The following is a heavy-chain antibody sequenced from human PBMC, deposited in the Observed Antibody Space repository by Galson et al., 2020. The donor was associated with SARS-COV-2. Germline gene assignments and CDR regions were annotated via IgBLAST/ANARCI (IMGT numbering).Heavy chain of an antibody. J-gene: IGHJ4*01. CDR2: IRDKDNNYAT. V-gene: IGHV3-73*01. Sequence: GGSLRLSCAASGFTFSNSAMHWVRKAYGKGLEWVGRIRDKDNNYATGYAASVTGRFTISRDDAKNTAYLQMNSLKTEDTAVYYCTRPQYYCVNCGLGYWGHGTRVTGSS. CDR3: TRPQYYCVNCGLGY. CDR1: GFTFSNSA. D-gene: IGHD3-10*02.